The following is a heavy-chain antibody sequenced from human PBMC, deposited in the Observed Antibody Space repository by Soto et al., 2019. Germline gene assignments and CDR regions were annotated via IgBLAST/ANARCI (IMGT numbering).Heavy chain of an antibody. V-gene: IGHV4-30-4*01. CDR1: GGSISSGDYY. J-gene: IGHJ5*02. D-gene: IGHD2-2*01. Sequence: QVQLQESGPGLVEPSQTLSLTCSVSGGSISSGDYYWRWIRQPPGKGLELFGYMFYVGATYYKPSLMSRVIISVDTSKKQFFLKLSSVTVADTAVNHCARVVRFCSSPSCRGRNWFDAWGQGTLVTVTS. CDR3: ARVVRFCSSPSCRGRNWFDA. CDR2: MFYVGAT.